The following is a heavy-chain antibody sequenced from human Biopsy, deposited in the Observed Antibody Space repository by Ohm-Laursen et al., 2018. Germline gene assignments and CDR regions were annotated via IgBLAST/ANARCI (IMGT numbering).Heavy chain of an antibody. D-gene: IGHD1-26*01. CDR1: GFPFSTYA. CDR3: AKDLKWDVSADYFDF. CDR2: INGGDGT. Sequence: SLRLSCSASGFPFSTYAMSWVRQTPGKGLEWVSSINGGDGTFYADSVKGRFSISRDNSKNTLYLQMKSLRAEDTALYYCAKDLKWDVSADYFDFWGQGTLVTVSS. V-gene: IGHV3-23*01. J-gene: IGHJ4*02.